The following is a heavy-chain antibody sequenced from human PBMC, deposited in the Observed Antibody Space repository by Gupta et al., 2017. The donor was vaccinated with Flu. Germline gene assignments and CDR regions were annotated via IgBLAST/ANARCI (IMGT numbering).Heavy chain of an antibody. J-gene: IGHJ4*02. Sequence: EVQLLECGGGLVQPGGSLRLSCAASEFTFRTYALTWVRQAPGKGLEWVSSISGSGASTYYADSVKGRFTISRDNSKNTLYLQMNSLRAEDTAVYYCAKDGVRRPIERWGQGTLVTVSS. CDR3: AKDGVRRPIER. CDR1: EFTFRTYA. D-gene: IGHD1-26*01. V-gene: IGHV3-23*01. CDR2: ISGSGAST.